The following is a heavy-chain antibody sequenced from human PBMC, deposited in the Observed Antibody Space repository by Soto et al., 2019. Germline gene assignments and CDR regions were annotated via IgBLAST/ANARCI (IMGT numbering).Heavy chain of an antibody. CDR1: GFTFSSYW. Sequence: GGSLRLSCAASGFTFSSYWMSWVRQAPGKGLEWVANIKQDGSEKYYVDSVKGRFTISRDNAKNSLYLQMNSLRAEDTAVYYWAGSYYDILTGFDIWGQGTMVTVSS. V-gene: IGHV3-7*01. CDR2: IKQDGSEK. CDR3: AGSYYDILTGFDI. J-gene: IGHJ3*02. D-gene: IGHD3-9*01.